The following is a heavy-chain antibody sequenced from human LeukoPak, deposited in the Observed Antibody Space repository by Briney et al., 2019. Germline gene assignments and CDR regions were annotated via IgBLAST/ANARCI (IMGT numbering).Heavy chain of an antibody. V-gene: IGHV3-30*03. CDR1: GFTFSRHG. CDR3: ARDRAWNYFDY. D-gene: IGHD3-3*01. CDR2: ISNDGSRK. J-gene: IGHJ4*02. Sequence: GRSLRLSCAPSGFTFSRHGMHWVRQAPGKGLEWVAIISNDGSRKYYAHSVEGRFTIPRDNSKNTLYLQMDSLRAEDTAVYYCARDRAWNYFDYWGQGTLVTVSS.